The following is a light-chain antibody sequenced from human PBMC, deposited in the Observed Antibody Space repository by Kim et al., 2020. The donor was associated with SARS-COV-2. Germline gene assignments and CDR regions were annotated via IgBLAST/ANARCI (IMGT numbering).Light chain of an antibody. CDR1: NIGSKN. CDR3: QVWDSSTGV. J-gene: IGLJ2*01. CDR2: RST. V-gene: IGLV3-9*01. Sequence: SYELTQPLSVAVALGQTATITCGGNNIGSKNVHWYQRKPGQAPVMVIYRSTIRPSGIPERFSGSNSGNTATLTISRAQAGDEADYYCQVWDSSTGVFGGG.